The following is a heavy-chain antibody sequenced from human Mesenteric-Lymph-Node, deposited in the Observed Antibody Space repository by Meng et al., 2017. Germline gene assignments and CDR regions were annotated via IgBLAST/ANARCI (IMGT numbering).Heavy chain of an antibody. CDR3: ARDSGMAQLGAFDS. Sequence: QGRLQEAGPGLVKPSGTLSLTCTVSGGSISSSNYYWSWIRQPPGKGLEWSGHIYNSGSTYYNPSLKSRITISVDTSKNQFSLKLSSVTAADTAVYYCARDSGMAQLGAFDSWGQGTLVTVSS. D-gene: IGHD7-27*01. V-gene: IGHV4-30-4*01. CDR2: IYNSGST. CDR1: GGSISSSNYY. J-gene: IGHJ4*02.